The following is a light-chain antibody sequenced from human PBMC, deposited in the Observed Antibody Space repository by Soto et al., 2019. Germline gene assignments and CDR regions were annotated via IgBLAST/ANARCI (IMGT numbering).Light chain of an antibody. CDR1: QNVTTS. Sequence: IQMTQSPSTLSASVGGSVTITCRASQNVTTSLAWYQHKPGKAPKLLMFDVSNLESGVPSRFSGSGSGTEFTLSISSLHSDDLATYYCQQYDYSRTFGQGTKVDIK. CDR2: DVS. CDR3: QQYDYSRT. J-gene: IGKJ1*01. V-gene: IGKV1-5*01.